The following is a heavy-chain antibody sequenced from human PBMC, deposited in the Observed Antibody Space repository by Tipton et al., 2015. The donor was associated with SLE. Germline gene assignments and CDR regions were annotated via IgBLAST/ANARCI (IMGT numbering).Heavy chain of an antibody. J-gene: IGHJ4*02. V-gene: IGHV3-33*06. D-gene: IGHD1-1*01. CDR3: AKDLLGTGTLRD. CDR2: IWYDGSNK. CDR1: GFTFSNYG. Sequence: SLRLSCTVSGFTFSNYGMHWVRQAPGKGLEWVAVIWYDGSNKYYADSVKGRFTISRDNSKNTLYLQMNSLRAEDTAVYYCAKDLLGTGTLRDWGQGTLVTVSS.